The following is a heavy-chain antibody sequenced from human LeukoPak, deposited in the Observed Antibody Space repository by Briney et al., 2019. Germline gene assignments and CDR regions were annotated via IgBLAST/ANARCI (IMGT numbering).Heavy chain of an antibody. Sequence: ASVKISCKVSGYTFTGYYMHWVRQAPGQGLEWMGWINPNSGGTNYAQKFQGRVTMTRDTSISTAYMELSRLRSDDTAVYYCARDPLAGRIGYSSGWYVFNYFDYWGQGTLVTVSS. D-gene: IGHD6-19*01. CDR1: GYTFTGYY. CDR2: INPNSGGT. J-gene: IGHJ4*02. V-gene: IGHV1-2*02. CDR3: ARDPLAGRIGYSSGWYVFNYFDY.